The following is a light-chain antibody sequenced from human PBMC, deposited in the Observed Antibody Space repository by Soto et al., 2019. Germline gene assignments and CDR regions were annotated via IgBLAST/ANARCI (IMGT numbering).Light chain of an antibody. CDR2: DTV. Sequence: QAVVTQEPSLTVSPGGTVTLTCGSTTGAVTSGHYPYWFQQKPGQAPRTLIYDTVNRESWTPARFSGSLLGGKAAPTLSGAQPKDEAEYYCMVSYNAAGVVGGGTKLTVL. J-gene: IGLJ2*01. CDR3: MVSYNAAGV. CDR1: TGAVTSGHY. V-gene: IGLV7-46*01.